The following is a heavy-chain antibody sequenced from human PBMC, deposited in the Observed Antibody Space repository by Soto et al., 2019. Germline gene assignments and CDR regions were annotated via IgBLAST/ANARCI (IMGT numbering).Heavy chain of an antibody. D-gene: IGHD2-2*01. V-gene: IGHV3-15*07. CDR3: TTDSRTAMPEVRFDY. Sequence: GGSLRLSCAASGFAFSNAWMNWVRQAPGRGLEWVGRVKSRSDGGSADYTAPVKGRFVVSRDDSKNIVYLQMNGLRIEDTAVYYCTTDSRTAMPEVRFDYWGHGTLVTVS. J-gene: IGHJ4*01. CDR2: VKSRSDGGSA. CDR1: GFAFSNAW.